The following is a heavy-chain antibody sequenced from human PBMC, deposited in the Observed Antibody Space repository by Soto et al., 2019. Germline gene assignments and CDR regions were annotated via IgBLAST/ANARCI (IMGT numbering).Heavy chain of an antibody. V-gene: IGHV3-30*18. CDR2: ISYDGSNK. CDR1: GFTFSSYG. CDR3: AKEGLLSPYYYGMDV. Sequence: GGSLRLSCAASGFTFSSYGMHWVRQAPGKGLEWVAVISYDGSNKYYADSVKGRFTISRDNSKNTLYLQMNSLRAEVTSVYYCAKEGLLSPYYYGMDVWCQGTTVTVSS. J-gene: IGHJ6*02.